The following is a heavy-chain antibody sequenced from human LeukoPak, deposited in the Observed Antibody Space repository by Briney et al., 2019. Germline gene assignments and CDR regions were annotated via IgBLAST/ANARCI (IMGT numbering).Heavy chain of an antibody. CDR2: IYPGDSDT. J-gene: IGHJ6*03. CDR1: GYSFTSYW. CDR3: ARVGNYYDSSGYYSYYMDV. D-gene: IGHD3-22*01. Sequence: GESLKISCKGSGYSFTSYWIGWVRQMPGKGLEWMGIIYPGDSDTRYSPSFQGQVTISADKSISTAYLQWSSLKASDTAMYYCARVGNYYDSSGYYSYYMDVWGKGTTVTISS. V-gene: IGHV5-51*01.